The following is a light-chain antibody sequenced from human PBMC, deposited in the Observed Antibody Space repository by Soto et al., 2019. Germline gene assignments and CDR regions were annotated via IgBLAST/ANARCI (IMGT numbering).Light chain of an antibody. CDR1: HSVSNN. CDR2: GAS. Sequence: EVVMTPSQATLSVSPAEISTLFCSTSHSVSNNLTWYQQTPGQPPRLLIYGASTRAAGVPGRCSGSGSGTEFTLTISSLQSEDFAVYYCQQYNDWWRFGQGTKGDIK. CDR3: QQYNDWWR. V-gene: IGKV3-15*01. J-gene: IGKJ1*01.